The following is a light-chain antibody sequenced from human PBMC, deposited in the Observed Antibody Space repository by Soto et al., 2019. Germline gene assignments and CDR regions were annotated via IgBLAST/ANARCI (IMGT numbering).Light chain of an antibody. CDR1: QNVDIY. Sequence: EIVLTQFPATLSLSPGERATLSCRASQNVDIYLAWYQQKPGQAPRLLIYDASNRATGIPARFSGSGSGTDLTLTISSLEPEDFVVYYCQQRKVWPPLTFGGGTRVDIK. J-gene: IGKJ4*01. CDR3: QQRKVWPPLT. CDR2: DAS. V-gene: IGKV3-11*01.